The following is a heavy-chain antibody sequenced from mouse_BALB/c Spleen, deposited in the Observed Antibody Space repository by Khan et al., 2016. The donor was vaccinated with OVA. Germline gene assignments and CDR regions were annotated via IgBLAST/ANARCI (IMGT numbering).Heavy chain of an antibody. Sequence: VKLLESGPGLVRPSQTLSITCTVSGFSLTTYGVHWVRQSPGKGLEWLGVIRSAGERAYNAAFISRLSITKDNPTSQVFFKMNSVQADDAAMYSCARNAYMYDFTYWGQGTLVTVSA. CDR3: ARNAYMYDFTY. CDR2: IRSAGER. D-gene: IGHD2-14*01. CDR1: GFSLTTYG. J-gene: IGHJ3*01. V-gene: IGHV2-2*01.